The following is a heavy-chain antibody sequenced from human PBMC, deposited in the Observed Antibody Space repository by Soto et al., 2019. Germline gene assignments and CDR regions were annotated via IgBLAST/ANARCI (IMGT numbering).Heavy chain of an antibody. D-gene: IGHD1-1*01. V-gene: IGHV3-74*01. CDR1: GFTFHNYW. CDR3: AKVATGSYNWFDP. Sequence: AGGALRLSCAASGFTFHNYWIHWVRPAPGKGLVWVSRINTDGSRTNYADSVKGRFTISRDNAKNTLYLQMDSLRAEDTAVYYCAKVATGSYNWFDPWGQGTLVTVSS. J-gene: IGHJ5*02. CDR2: INTDGSRT.